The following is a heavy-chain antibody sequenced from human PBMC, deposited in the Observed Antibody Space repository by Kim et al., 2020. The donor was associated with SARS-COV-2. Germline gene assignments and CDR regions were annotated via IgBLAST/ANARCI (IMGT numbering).Heavy chain of an antibody. Sequence: SVKVSCKSSGGSFSTFGVSWLRQAPGQGLEWMGGIVPKFDAAHYAQMFQDRVTISADASGDTVYMEMRGLKSDDTAIYYCAREGPFATSGVYFALWGQG. CDR1: GGSFSTFG. J-gene: IGHJ1*01. D-gene: IGHD1-26*01. CDR3: AREGPFATSGVYFAL. V-gene: IGHV1-69*13. CDR2: IVPKFDAA.